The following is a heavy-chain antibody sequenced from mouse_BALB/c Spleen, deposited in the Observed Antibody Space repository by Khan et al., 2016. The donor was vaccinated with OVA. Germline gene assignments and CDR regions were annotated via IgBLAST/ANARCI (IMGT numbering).Heavy chain of an antibody. CDR3: ARHGSTSWFGY. J-gene: IGHJ3*02. CDR2: IDPFNGGT. Sequence: VQLQQSGPELMKPGASVKISCKASGYSFTNYYIHWMKQSHGKTLEWIGYIDPFNGGTTYNQNFKGQATLTVDKSSSTAYMHLSSLKSEDSAIYYCARHGSTSWFGYWGQGTLVTVSA. V-gene: IGHV1S135*01. CDR1: GYSFTNYY.